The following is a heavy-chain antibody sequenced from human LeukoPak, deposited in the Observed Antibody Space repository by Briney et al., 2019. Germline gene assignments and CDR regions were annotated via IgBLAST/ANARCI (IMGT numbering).Heavy chain of an antibody. CDR2: IKGDGSDK. J-gene: IGHJ4*02. V-gene: IGHV3-7*03. D-gene: IGHD7-27*01. CDR1: GFTYTNYW. Sequence: GGSLRLSCVASGFTYTNYWMAWVRQAPGKGLEWVANIKGDGSDKNHADSVKGRFTVSRDNAKNSLYLEMNNLRAEDTAVYYCARDVPWGHFDYWGQGTLVTSSS. CDR3: ARDVPWGHFDY.